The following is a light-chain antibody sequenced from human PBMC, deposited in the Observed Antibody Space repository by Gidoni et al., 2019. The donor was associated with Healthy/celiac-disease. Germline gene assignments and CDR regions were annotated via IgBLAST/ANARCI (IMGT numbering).Light chain of an antibody. CDR3: QQRSNWPLLT. CDR2: DAS. Sequence: EIVCTQSPATLSLSPGERATLSCRASQSVSSYLAWYQQKPGQAPRLLIYDASNRATGIPARFSGSGSGTDFTLTISSLEPEDFAVYYCQQRSNWPLLTFGGGTKVEIK. V-gene: IGKV3-11*01. J-gene: IGKJ4*01. CDR1: QSVSSY.